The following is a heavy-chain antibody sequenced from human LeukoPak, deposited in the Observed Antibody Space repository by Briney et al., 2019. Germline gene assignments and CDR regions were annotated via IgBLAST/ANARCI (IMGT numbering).Heavy chain of an antibody. CDR2: FDPEDGET. D-gene: IGHD5-24*01. V-gene: IGHV1-24*01. CDR1: GYTLTELS. CDR3: ATEFNLEEMATYGMDV. J-gene: IGHJ6*04. Sequence: GASVKVSCKVSGYTLTELSMHWVRQAPGKGLEWMGGFDPEDGETIYAQKFQGRVTMTEDTSTDTAYMELSSLRSEDTAVYYCATEFNLEEMATYGMDVWGKGTTVTVSS.